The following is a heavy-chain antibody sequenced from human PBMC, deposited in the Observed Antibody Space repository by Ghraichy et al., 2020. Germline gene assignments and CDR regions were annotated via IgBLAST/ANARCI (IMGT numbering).Heavy chain of an antibody. V-gene: IGHV1-2*02. CDR2: INPNNDAT. Sequence: ASVKVSCKASGYTFTGYYMHWVRQAPGQGLEWMGWINPNNDATKYAQKFQGRVTMTRDTSISTAYMELSRLRSDDTAVYYCARQEDGNYFGYWGQGTLVTVSS. J-gene: IGHJ4*02. CDR1: GYTFTGYY. CDR3: ARQEDGNYFGY.